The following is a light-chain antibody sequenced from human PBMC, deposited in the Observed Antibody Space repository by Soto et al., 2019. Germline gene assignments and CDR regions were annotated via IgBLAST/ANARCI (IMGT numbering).Light chain of an antibody. J-gene: IGKJ2*01. V-gene: IGKV3-20*01. CDR3: QQYGSSPPYT. Sequence: EVVLTQSPGTLSLSPGERATLSCRASQSVSNNYLAWYQQKPGQAPRLLIFGSSDSATGIPDRFSGSGSGTDFTLTISRLEPEAFAVYYCQQYGSSPPYTFGQGTKLEIK. CDR1: QSVSNNY. CDR2: GSS.